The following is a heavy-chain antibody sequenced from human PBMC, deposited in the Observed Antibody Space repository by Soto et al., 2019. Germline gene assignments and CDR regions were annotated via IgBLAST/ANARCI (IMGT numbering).Heavy chain of an antibody. CDR1: GFTFSSYG. D-gene: IGHD2-15*01. J-gene: IGHJ6*02. CDR3: ARDMCSGGSCQVYYYYYGMDV. CDR2: IWYDGSNK. V-gene: IGHV3-33*01. Sequence: GGSLRLSCAASGFTFSSYGMHWVRQAPGKGLEWVAVIWYDGSNKYYADSVKGRFTISRDNSKNTLYLQMNSLRAEDTAVYYCARDMCSGGSCQVYYYYYGMDVWGQGTTVTVSS.